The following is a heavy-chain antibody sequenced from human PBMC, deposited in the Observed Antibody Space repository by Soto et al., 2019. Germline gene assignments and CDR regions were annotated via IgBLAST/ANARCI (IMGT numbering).Heavy chain of an antibody. CDR2: ISAYNGNT. CDR3: ARAVGYSYGFDY. D-gene: IGHD5-18*01. J-gene: IGHJ4*02. V-gene: IGHV1-18*01. Sequence: QVQLVQSGAEVRRPGASVKVSCKASGYTFASYGISWVRQAPGQGLEWMGWISAYNGNTNYAHKLQGRVTMTTETSTTTAYMELRSLRSDDTAVYYCARAVGYSYGFDYWGQGSLVTVSS. CDR1: GYTFASYG.